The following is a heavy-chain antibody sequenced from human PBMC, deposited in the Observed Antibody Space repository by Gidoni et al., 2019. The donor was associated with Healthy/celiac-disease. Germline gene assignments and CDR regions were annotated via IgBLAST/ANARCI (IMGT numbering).Heavy chain of an antibody. J-gene: IGHJ6*02. Sequence: EVQLVESGGGLVQPGGSLRLSCAASGFTSSSYWMSWVRQAPGKGLEWVANIKQDGSEKYYVDAVKGRFTISRDNAKNSLYLQMNSLRAEDTAVYYCARDLIVVVPAAKYYYGMDVWGQGTTVTVSS. CDR2: IKQDGSEK. D-gene: IGHD2-2*01. CDR3: ARDLIVVVPAAKYYYGMDV. V-gene: IGHV3-7*04. CDR1: GFTSSSYW.